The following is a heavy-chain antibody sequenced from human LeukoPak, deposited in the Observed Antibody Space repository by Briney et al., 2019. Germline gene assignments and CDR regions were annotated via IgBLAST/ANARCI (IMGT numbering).Heavy chain of an antibody. D-gene: IGHD3-3*01. CDR2: IYTSGST. Sequence: TSETLSLTCTVSGGSISSGSYYWSWIRQPAGKGLEWIGRIYTSGSTNYNPSLKSRVTISVDTSKNQFSLKLSSVTAADTAVYYCARADFWSGYYPPRAEDVWGKGTTVTVSS. V-gene: IGHV4-61*02. CDR3: ARADFWSGYYPPRAEDV. J-gene: IGHJ6*04. CDR1: GGSISSGSYY.